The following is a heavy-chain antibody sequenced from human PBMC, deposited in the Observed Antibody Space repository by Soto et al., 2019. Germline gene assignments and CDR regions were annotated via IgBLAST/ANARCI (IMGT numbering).Heavy chain of an antibody. V-gene: IGHV3-15*07. D-gene: IGHD5-12*01. CDR1: GFTFSNAW. Sequence: GGSLRLSCAASGFTFSNAWMNWVRQAPGKGLEWVGRIKSKTDGGTTDYAAPVKGRFTISRDDSKNTLYLQMNSLKTEDTAVYYCTTSPLLYSGYDAPLYWGQGTLVTVSS. CDR3: TTSPLLYSGYDAPLY. CDR2: IKSKTDGGTT. J-gene: IGHJ4*02.